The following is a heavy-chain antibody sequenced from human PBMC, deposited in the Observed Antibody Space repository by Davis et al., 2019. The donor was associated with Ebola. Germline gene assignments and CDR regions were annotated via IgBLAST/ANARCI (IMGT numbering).Heavy chain of an antibody. V-gene: IGHV3-53*01. CDR2: IYSGGST. CDR1: GFTLSSNY. J-gene: IGHJ6*02. Sequence: PGGSLRLSCAASGFTLSSNYMSWVRQAPGKGLEWVSVIYSGGSTYYADSVKGRFTISRDNSKNTLYLQMNSLRAEDTAVYYCAREPYSSGRPYYGMDVWGQGTTVTVSS. D-gene: IGHD6-19*01. CDR3: AREPYSSGRPYYGMDV.